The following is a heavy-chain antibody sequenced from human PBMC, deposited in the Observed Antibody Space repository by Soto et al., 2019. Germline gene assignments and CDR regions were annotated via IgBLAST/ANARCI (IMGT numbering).Heavy chain of an antibody. D-gene: IGHD6-6*01. CDR1: GFTFSSYW. Sequence: EVQLVESGGGLVQPGGSLRLSCAASGFTFSSYWMSWVRQAPGKGLEWVANIKQDGSEKYYVDSVKGRFTISRDNAKNSLYRQMTSLRAEDTAVYYCARSIAARLNWFDPWGQGTLVTVSS. CDR3: ARSIAARLNWFDP. J-gene: IGHJ5*02. V-gene: IGHV3-7*01. CDR2: IKQDGSEK.